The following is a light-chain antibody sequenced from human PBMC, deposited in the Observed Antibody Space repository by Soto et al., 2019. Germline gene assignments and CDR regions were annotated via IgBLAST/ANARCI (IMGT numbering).Light chain of an antibody. CDR1: QSVSSY. V-gene: IGKV3-11*01. Sequence: EVVLTQSPATLSLSPGERATLSCMASQSVSSYLAWYQQKPGQAPRLLIYDSSNRATGIPARFSGSGSGTDFTLTISSLEPEDFAVYYCQQRSSWPRLTFGGGTKVEIK. CDR2: DSS. J-gene: IGKJ4*01. CDR3: QQRSSWPRLT.